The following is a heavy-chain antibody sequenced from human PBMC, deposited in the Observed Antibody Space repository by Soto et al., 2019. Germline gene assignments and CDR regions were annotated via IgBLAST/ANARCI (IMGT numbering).Heavy chain of an antibody. Sequence: QLQLQESGSGLVKPSQTLSLTCAVSGGSISSGGYSWSWIRQPPGKGLEWIGYIYHSGSTYYNPSLKRRVTISVDRSKNHCSLKLSSVTAADTAVYYCARVFYCSGGSCFDYWGQGTLVTVSS. CDR3: ARVFYCSGGSCFDY. CDR2: IYHSGST. CDR1: GGSISSGGYS. V-gene: IGHV4-30-2*01. D-gene: IGHD2-15*01. J-gene: IGHJ4*02.